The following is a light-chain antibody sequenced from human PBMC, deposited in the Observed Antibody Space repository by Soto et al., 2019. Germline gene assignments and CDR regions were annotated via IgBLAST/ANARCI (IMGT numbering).Light chain of an antibody. CDR1: QSVSSY. CDR2: TTS. CDR3: HQTSIIPWT. J-gene: IGKJ1*01. V-gene: IGKV1-39*01. Sequence: IQMTQSASSLSASVGDRVTIPCRASQSVSSYINWYQHKPGKAPKLLIFTTSSLESGVRSRFSGSGSGTDFTRTISSLHPEDFATYYCHQTSIIPWTCGQGTTVEF.